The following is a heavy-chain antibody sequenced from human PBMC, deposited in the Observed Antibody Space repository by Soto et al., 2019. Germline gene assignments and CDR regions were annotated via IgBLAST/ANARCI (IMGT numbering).Heavy chain of an antibody. Sequence: QVQLQESGPGLVKPSGTLSLTCTVSGGSITSYYWNWIRQSPGKGLEWIGYVYYSGSTSYDPSLKSRVAISIDTSKNQFSLKLSSVTAADTAVYYCARSISGFGAKNWFDPWGQGTLVTVSS. CDR1: GGSITSYY. CDR2: VYYSGST. CDR3: ARSISGFGAKNWFDP. V-gene: IGHV4-59*01. D-gene: IGHD3-16*01. J-gene: IGHJ5*02.